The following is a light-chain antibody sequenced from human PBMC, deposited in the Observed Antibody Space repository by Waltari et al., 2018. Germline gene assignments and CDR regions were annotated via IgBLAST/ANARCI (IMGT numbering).Light chain of an antibody. Sequence: DIQMTQSPSSLSVSVADRVTITCQASQDIRNYFNWYQQKPGKAPELLIYDASNLETGVPSRFSGSGSGTHFTFTISSLQPEDIATYYCQHYDDLITFGQGTRLDLK. CDR3: QHYDDLIT. V-gene: IGKV1-33*01. J-gene: IGKJ5*01. CDR1: QDIRNY. CDR2: DAS.